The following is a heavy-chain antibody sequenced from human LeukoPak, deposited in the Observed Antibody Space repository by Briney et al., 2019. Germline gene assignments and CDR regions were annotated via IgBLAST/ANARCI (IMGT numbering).Heavy chain of an antibody. D-gene: IGHD3-10*01. CDR3: ARGDGQIWFGELLAPSGWYFDL. V-gene: IGHV3-11*04. Sequence: GGSLRLSCAASGFTFSDYYMSWIRQAPGKGLEWLSYISSSGSTIYYADSVKGRFTISRDNSKNTLYLQMNSLRAEDTAVYYCARGDGQIWFGELLAPSGWYFDLWGRGTLVTVSS. CDR2: ISSSGSTI. J-gene: IGHJ2*01. CDR1: GFTFSDYY.